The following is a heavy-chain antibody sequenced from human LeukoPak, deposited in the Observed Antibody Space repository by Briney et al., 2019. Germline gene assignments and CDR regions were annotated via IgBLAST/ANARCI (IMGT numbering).Heavy chain of an antibody. V-gene: IGHV4-34*01. Sequence: SETLSLTCAVYGGSFSDYYLNWIRQPPGKELEWIGEIYHSGGTKYNPSLKSRVTMLVDTSKNQFSLKLRSVTASDTAVYYCARAKLGDPVAYDIWGQGTTVTVSS. CDR3: ARAKLGDPVAYDI. CDR2: IYHSGGT. J-gene: IGHJ3*02. CDR1: GGSFSDYY. D-gene: IGHD3-10*01.